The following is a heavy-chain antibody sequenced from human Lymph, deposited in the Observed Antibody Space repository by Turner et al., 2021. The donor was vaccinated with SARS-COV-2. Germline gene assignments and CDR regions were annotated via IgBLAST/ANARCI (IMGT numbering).Heavy chain of an antibody. Sequence: QVHLQESGPGLVKPSENLSLTCTVSGDSISSYYWSWIRQPAGKGLESIKYIYYSGSSNYNPSLESRVTMSVDTTNSSVTAADTAVYCGARQRVRASIDPPWFDPWGQGTLVTVSS. CDR1: GDSISSYY. CDR3: ARQRVRASIDPPWFDP. V-gene: IGHV4-59*08. J-gene: IGHJ5*02. D-gene: IGHD2-15*01. CDR2: IYYSGSS.